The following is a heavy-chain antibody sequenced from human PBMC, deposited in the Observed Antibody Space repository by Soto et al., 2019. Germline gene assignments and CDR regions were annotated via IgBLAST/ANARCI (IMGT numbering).Heavy chain of an antibody. CDR1: GFTFSTQA. CDR2: SSGSGGET. J-gene: IGHJ4*02. Sequence: EVQLLESGGGLVQPGGSLRVSCAASGFTFSTQAISWVRQAPGKGLDWVSSSSGSGGETYYADSVKGRFTISSDKSKNTVYLQMNSLRAEDTAVYYCAKGKAYLYYFDYWGQGTLVTVSS. D-gene: IGHD2-8*01. V-gene: IGHV3-23*01. CDR3: AKGKAYLYYFDY.